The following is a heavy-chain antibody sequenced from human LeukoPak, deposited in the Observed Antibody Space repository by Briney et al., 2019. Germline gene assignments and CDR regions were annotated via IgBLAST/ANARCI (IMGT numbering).Heavy chain of an antibody. CDR2: INLNNGRI. V-gene: IGHV1-2*02. Sequence: GASVKVSCKASGYTFTSYGISWVRQAPGQGLEWMGWINLNNGRINYAQNFQGRVTMTRDTSISTAYMELSSLTSDDTALYYCARGTYYDSSAYSGVRLFDYWGQGTLVTVSS. CDR3: ARGTYYDSSAYSGVRLFDY. D-gene: IGHD3-22*01. CDR1: GYTFTSYG. J-gene: IGHJ4*02.